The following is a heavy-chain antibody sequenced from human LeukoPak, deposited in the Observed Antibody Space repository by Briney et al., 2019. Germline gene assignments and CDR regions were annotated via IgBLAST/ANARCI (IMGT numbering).Heavy chain of an antibody. CDR3: ARQRDGYNYAPFDY. CDR2: IYYSGST. J-gene: IGHJ4*02. D-gene: IGHD5-24*01. Sequence: SETLSLTCSVSGGSISGYYWSWIRQPPGKGLEWIGYIYYSGSTNYNPSLKSRVTISVDTSKNQFSLKLSSVTAADTAVYYCARQRDGYNYAPFDYWGQGTLVTVSS. V-gene: IGHV4-59*08. CDR1: GGSISGYY.